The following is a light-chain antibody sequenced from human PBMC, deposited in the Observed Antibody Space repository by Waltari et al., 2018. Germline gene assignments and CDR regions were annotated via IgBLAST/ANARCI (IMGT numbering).Light chain of an antibody. V-gene: IGKV1-39*01. CDR3: QQYYRFPLT. Sequence: DIQMTQSPSSLSASVGDRVTITCRASQSISSYLSWYQQKPGKAPKLLIYAASSVQSGVPSRFSGSGSGTDFTLTISSLQAEDVAVYYCQQYYRFPLTFGPGTKVEIK. CDR2: AAS. J-gene: IGKJ3*01. CDR1: QSISSY.